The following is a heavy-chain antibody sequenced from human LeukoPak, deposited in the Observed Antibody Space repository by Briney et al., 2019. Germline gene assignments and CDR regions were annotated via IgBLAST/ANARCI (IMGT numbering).Heavy chain of an antibody. V-gene: IGHV4-59*12. CDR3: ARVGAGIKQQLANWFDP. Sequence: SETLSLTCTVSGGSISSYYWSWIRQPPGKGLEWIGNIFYSGSTYYSPSLKSRVTISLDTSRNQFSLKLNSVTAADTAVYYCARVGAGIKQQLANWFDPWGQGTLVTVSS. D-gene: IGHD6-13*01. CDR1: GGSISSYY. CDR2: IFYSGST. J-gene: IGHJ5*02.